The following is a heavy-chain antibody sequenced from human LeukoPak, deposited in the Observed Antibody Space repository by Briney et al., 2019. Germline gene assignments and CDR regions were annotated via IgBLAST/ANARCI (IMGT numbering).Heavy chain of an antibody. Sequence: GASVKVSCKASGGTFSSYAISWVRQAPGQGLEWMGRIIPILGIANYAQKFQGRVTITADKSTSTAYMELSSLRSEDTAVYYCARDQSPDSSGYYEGYYYYGMDVWGQGTTVTVSS. J-gene: IGHJ6*02. D-gene: IGHD3-22*01. CDR3: ARDQSPDSSGYYEGYYYYGMDV. V-gene: IGHV1-69*04. CDR2: IIPILGIA. CDR1: GGTFSSYA.